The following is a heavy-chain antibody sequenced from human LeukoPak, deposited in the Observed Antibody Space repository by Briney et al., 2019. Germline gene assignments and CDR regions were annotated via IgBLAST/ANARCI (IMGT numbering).Heavy chain of an antibody. D-gene: IGHD3-3*01. CDR1: GDSINSNTSY. Sequence: SETLSLTCSVSGDSINSNTSYWGLVRQPPGKGLEWIGTIFYSGSIYNNPSLKSRVTMSLDTSNNQFSLRLRSVTAADTAFYYCARVFRFSYFDYWGQGALITVS. J-gene: IGHJ4*02. CDR3: ARVFRFSYFDY. CDR2: IFYSGSI. V-gene: IGHV4-39*07.